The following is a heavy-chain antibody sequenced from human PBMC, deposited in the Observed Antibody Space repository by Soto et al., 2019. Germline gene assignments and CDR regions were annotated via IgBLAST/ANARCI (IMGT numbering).Heavy chain of an antibody. D-gene: IGHD5-18*01. V-gene: IGHV1-18*01. CDR2: ISGYTGKT. CDR3: ARVRPSGEQLWFVAAYAVDI. J-gene: IGHJ3*02. CDR1: GYIFTSYG. Sequence: QVQLVQSGAAVKKPGASVKVSCKASGYIFTSYGVSWVRQAPGRGLEWMGWISGYTGKTNYAQNLQGRVPMTPDTSTTTAYMELRSLSSDDTAVSYCARVRPSGEQLWFVAAYAVDIWGNGTVVTFSS.